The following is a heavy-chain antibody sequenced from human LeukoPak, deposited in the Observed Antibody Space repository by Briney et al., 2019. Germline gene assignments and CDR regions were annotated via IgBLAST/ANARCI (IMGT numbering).Heavy chain of an antibody. D-gene: IGHD5-18*01. V-gene: IGHV1-46*01. J-gene: IGHJ4*02. CDR1: GYTFTSYY. CDR2: INPSGGST. CDR3: ARVKYSYATPYCFDY. Sequence: ASVKVSCKASGYTFTSYYMHWVRQAPGQGLERMGIINPSGGSTSYAQKFQGRVTMTRDTSTSTVYMELSSLRSEDTAVYYCARVKYSYATPYCFDYWGQGTLVTVSS.